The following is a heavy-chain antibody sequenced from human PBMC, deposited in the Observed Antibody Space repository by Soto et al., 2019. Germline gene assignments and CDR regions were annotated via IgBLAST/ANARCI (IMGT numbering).Heavy chain of an antibody. CDR3: ASKNYDILTGYTLFYY. V-gene: IGHV4-39*01. CDR2: TYFSGRT. Sequence: QLQLQESGPGLVKPSETLSLTCTVSGGSISSSSYYWGWIRQPPGKGREWIGSTYFSGRTYYNPSLKSRVNITGDTSKNQVSLNRGSVTAADTAVYYGASKNYDILTGYTLFYYWGQRTIVTVSS. CDR1: GGSISSSSYY. J-gene: IGHJ4*02. D-gene: IGHD3-9*01.